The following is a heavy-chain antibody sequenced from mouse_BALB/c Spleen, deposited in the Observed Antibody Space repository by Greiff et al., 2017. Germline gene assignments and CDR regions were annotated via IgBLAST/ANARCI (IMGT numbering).Heavy chain of an antibody. J-gene: IGHJ4*01. Sequence: EVKVVESGGGLVKPGGSLKLSCAASGFAFSSYDMSWVRQTPEKRLEWVAYISSGGGSTYYPDTVKGRFTISRDNAKNTLYLQMSSLKSEDTAMYYCARRIRGAMDYWGQGTSVTVSS. CDR2: ISSGGGST. D-gene: IGHD1-1*01. CDR3: ARRIRGAMDY. V-gene: IGHV5-12-1*01. CDR1: GFAFSSYD.